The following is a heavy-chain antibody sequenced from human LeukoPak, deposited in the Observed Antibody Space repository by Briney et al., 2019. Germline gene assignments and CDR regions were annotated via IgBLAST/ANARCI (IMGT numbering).Heavy chain of an antibody. CDR3: AKDLGRYRNNYFDY. CDR2: ISAAGGIT. CDR1: GFTFSSYA. Sequence: PGGSLRLSCAASGFTFSSYAMSWVRQAPGKGLEWVSTISAAGGITYYADSVKGRFTISRDDSKNTLYLQMNSLRAEDTAVYYCAKDLGRYRNNYFDYWGRGTLVTVSS. J-gene: IGHJ4*02. V-gene: IGHV3-23*01. D-gene: IGHD1-26*01.